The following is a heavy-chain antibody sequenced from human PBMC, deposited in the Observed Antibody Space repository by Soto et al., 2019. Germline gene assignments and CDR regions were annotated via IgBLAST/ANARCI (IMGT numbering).Heavy chain of an antibody. CDR1: GGTFSRNT. V-gene: IGHV1-69*02. CDR2: FIPILGGG. CDR3: ASGYSDPTRGMDV. J-gene: IGHJ6*02. Sequence: QVQLVQSGAAVKKPGSSVKVSYKAYGGTFSRNTITWVRQAPGQGLEWMGRFIPILGGGNNAQKFQGRFTITADISTSTAFMELSNLRSDDTAVYYCASGYSDPTRGMDVWGQGTTVTVSS. D-gene: IGHD5-12*01.